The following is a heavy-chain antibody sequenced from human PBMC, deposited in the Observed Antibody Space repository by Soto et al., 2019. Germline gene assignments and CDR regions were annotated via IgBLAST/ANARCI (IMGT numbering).Heavy chain of an antibody. V-gene: IGHV1-69*12. D-gene: IGHD5-18*01. CDR3: ASPRWARGGYHEFDY. J-gene: IGHJ4*02. Sequence: QVQLVQSGAEVKKPGSSVKVSCKASGGTFSSYAISWVRQAPGQGLEWMGGIIPIFGTANYAQKFQGRVTITADESTSKAYMELSRLRSEDTAVYYCASPRWARGGYHEFDYWGQGTLVPVSS. CDR1: GGTFSSYA. CDR2: IIPIFGTA.